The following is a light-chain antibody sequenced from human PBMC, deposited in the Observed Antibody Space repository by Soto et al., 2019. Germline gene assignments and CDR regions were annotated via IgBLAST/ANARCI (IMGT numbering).Light chain of an antibody. CDR1: ESINRH. J-gene: IGKJ5*01. Sequence: DIQMTQSPSSLYASVGDRVTITCGASESINRHLNWYQQQPGKAPKLLIYGASSLQNGVPSKFRGGESGTDVTLLITNLQPEDFAPYCCNQSYTALCITFGQGTRLHIK. CDR2: GAS. V-gene: IGKV1-39*01. CDR3: NQSYTALCIT.